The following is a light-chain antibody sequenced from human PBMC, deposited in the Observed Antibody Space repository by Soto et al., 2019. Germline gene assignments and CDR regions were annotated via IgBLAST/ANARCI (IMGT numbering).Light chain of an antibody. Sequence: QSALTQPASVSGSPGQSITISCTGTSSDVGGYKYVSWYQHHPGKAPKLMIYEVSDRPSGVSNRFSGSKSDNTASLTISGLQAEDEADYYCSSYTSTNTWVFGGGTKLTVL. CDR2: EVS. CDR3: SSYTSTNTWV. CDR1: SSDVGGYKY. J-gene: IGLJ3*02. V-gene: IGLV2-14*01.